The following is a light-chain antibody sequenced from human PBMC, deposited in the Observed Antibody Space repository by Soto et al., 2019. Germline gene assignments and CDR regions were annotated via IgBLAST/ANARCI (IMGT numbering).Light chain of an antibody. CDR2: SDN. V-gene: IGLV1-44*01. CDR1: SSNLGSNS. CDR3: GAWDDSLNGWV. Sequence: QSVLTQPPSASGTPGQRVTISCSGSSSNLGSNSVNWYQQVPGTAPKLLISSDNQRPSGVPDRFSGSQSGTSASLAISGFQSEDEADYHCGAWDDSLNGWVFGGGTKLTVL. J-gene: IGLJ3*02.